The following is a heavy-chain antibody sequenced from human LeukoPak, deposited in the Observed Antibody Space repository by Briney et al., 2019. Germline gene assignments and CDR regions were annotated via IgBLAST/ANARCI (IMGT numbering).Heavy chain of an antibody. Sequence: GGSLRLSCAASGFTFTNYWMNWVRQAPGKGLEWVALMNPDGSQTVYVDSVKGRFTISRDNAENSLYLQMNSLRAEDTAVYYCARDLGYGELDPWGQGTLVTVPS. D-gene: IGHD4-17*01. CDR3: ARDLGYGELDP. CDR1: GFTFTNYW. V-gene: IGHV3-7*01. CDR2: MNPDGSQT. J-gene: IGHJ5*02.